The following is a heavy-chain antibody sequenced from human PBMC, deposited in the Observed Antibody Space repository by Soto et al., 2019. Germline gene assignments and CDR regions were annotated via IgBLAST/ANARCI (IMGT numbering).Heavy chain of an antibody. J-gene: IGHJ6*02. Sequence: ASVKVSCKASGYTFTGYYMHWVRQAPGQGLEWMGWINPNSGGTNYAQKFQGWVTMTRDTSISTAYMELSRLRSDDTAVYYCARAAGSIAARPNYYYYGMDVWGQGTTVTVSS. V-gene: IGHV1-2*04. CDR2: INPNSGGT. CDR1: GYTFTGYY. CDR3: ARAAGSIAARPNYYYYGMDV. D-gene: IGHD6-6*01.